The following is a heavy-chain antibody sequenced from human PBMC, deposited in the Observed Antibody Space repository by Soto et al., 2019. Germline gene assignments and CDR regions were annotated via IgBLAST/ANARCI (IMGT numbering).Heavy chain of an antibody. D-gene: IGHD1-1*01. J-gene: IGHJ5*02. CDR1: GFTLSSYF. V-gene: IGHV3-23*01. CDR3: AKDLEKWLVQLGGLDT. Sequence: GSLRLSCVASGFTLSSYFMTWVRQAPGKGLEWVSAISNSGGSTYYADSVKGRFTISRDNSHNTLYLQMNNLRAEDTARYYCAKDLEKWLVQLGGLDTWGQGAQVTVSS. CDR2: ISNSGGST.